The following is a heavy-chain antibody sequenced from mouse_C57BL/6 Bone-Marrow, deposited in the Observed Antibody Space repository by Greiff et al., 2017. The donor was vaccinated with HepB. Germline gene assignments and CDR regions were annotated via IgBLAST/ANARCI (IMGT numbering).Heavy chain of an antibody. V-gene: IGHV1-64*01. CDR3: ASRSSNYGAY. J-gene: IGHJ3*01. Sequence: QVQLQQPGAELVKPGASVKLSCKASGYTFTSYWMHWVKQRPGQGLEWIGMIHPNSGSTNYNEKFKSKATLTVDKSSSTAYMQLSSLTSEDSAVYYCASRSSNYGAYWGQGTLVTVSA. CDR2: IHPNSGST. CDR1: GYTFTSYW. D-gene: IGHD2-5*01.